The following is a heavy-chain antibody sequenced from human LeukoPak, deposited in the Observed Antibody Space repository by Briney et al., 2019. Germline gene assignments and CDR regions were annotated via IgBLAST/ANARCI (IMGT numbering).Heavy chain of an antibody. CDR2: INPNSGGT. CDR1: GYTFTGYD. Sequence: ASVKVSCRASGYTFTGYDMHWVRQAPGQGLEWVGWINPNSGGTNYAQKFQGRVTMTRDTSISTAYMELTRLRSDDTAVFYCARVGEGGYSYGPFDYWGQGTLVTVSS. J-gene: IGHJ4*02. D-gene: IGHD5-18*01. CDR3: ARVGEGGYSYGPFDY. V-gene: IGHV1-2*02.